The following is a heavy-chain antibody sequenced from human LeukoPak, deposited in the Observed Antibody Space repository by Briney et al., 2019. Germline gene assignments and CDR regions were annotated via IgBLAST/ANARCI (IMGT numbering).Heavy chain of an antibody. CDR2: IYHSGST. J-gene: IGHJ4*02. Sequence: SGTLSLTCAVSGGSISSSNWWRWVRQPPGKGLEWIGEIYHSGSTNYNPSLKSRVTISVDKSKNQFSLKLSSVTAADTAVYYCARGLDDSSGYSTNWGQGTLVTVSS. CDR3: ARGLDDSSGYSTN. D-gene: IGHD3-22*01. V-gene: IGHV4-4*02. CDR1: GGSISSSNW.